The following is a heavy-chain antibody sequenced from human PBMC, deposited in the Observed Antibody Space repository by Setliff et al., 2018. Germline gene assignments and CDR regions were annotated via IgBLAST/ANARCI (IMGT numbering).Heavy chain of an antibody. CDR2: IFYSGDT. CDR3: ARAISGWYSAFYYYMDV. CDR1: GGSVTSHY. J-gene: IGHJ6*03. Sequence: PSETLSLTCAVSGGSVTSHYWSWIRQPPGKGLEWIGFIFYSGDTNSNPSLKSRVTMSVDTSKNQFSLKLSSVTAADTAVYYCARAISGWYSAFYYYMDVWGKGTTVTVSS. D-gene: IGHD6-19*01. V-gene: IGHV4-59*08.